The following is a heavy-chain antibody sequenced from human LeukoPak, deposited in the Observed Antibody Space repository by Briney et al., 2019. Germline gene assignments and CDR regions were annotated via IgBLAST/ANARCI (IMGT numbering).Heavy chain of an antibody. CDR2: ISSSSSTI. CDR1: GFTFSSYS. Sequence: GGSLRLSCAASGFTFSSYSMNWVRQAPGKGLEWVSYISSSSSTIYYADSVKGRFTISRDNAKNSLYLQMNSLRAEDTAVYYCAKDRITMIAHWGQGTLVTVSS. D-gene: IGHD3-22*01. J-gene: IGHJ4*02. V-gene: IGHV3-48*01. CDR3: AKDRITMIAH.